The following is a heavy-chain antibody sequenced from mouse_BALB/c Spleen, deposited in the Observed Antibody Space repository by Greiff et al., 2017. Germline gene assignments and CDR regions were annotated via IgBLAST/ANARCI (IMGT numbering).Heavy chain of an antibody. Sequence: EVQLVESGGGLVKPGGSLKLSCAASGFTFSSYAMSWVRQTPEKRLEWVATISSGGSYTYYPDSVKGRFTISRDNAKKTLYLQMSSLRSEDTAMYSCARRVYRYDGEGAMDYWGQGTSVTVSS. V-gene: IGHV5-9-3*01. CDR3: ARRVYRYDGEGAMDY. D-gene: IGHD2-14*01. CDR1: GFTFSSYA. J-gene: IGHJ4*01. CDR2: ISSGGSYT.